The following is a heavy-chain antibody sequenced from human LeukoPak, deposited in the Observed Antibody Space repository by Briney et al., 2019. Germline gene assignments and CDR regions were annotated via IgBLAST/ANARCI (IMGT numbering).Heavy chain of an antibody. CDR2: ISAYTGNT. D-gene: IGHD3-10*01. CDR1: GYTFSNYD. CDR3: ARAKLLLLPRDY. J-gene: IGHJ4*02. Sequence: GASVKVSCKTSGYTFSNYDINWVRQAPGQGLEWMGWISAYTGNTSYAQKLQGRVTMTTDTSTSSAYMELRSLRSDDAAVYYCARAKLLLLPRDYWGQGTLVTVSS. V-gene: IGHV1-18*01.